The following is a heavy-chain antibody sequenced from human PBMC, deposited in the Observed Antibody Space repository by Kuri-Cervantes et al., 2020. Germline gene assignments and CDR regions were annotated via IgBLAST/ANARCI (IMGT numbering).Heavy chain of an antibody. CDR3: ARAPLSIFDY. CDR1: GGFISSGGYS. Sequence: SETLSLTCAVSGGFISSGGYSWSWIRRPPGKGLEWIGYIYHSGSTYYNPSLKSRVTISVDRSKNQFSLKLSSVTAADTAVYYCARAPLSIFDYWGQGTLVTVSS. D-gene: IGHD2-15*01. CDR2: IYHSGST. J-gene: IGHJ4*02. V-gene: IGHV4-30-2*01.